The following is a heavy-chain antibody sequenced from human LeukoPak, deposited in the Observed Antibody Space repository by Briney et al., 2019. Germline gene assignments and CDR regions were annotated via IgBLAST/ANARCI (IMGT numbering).Heavy chain of an antibody. CDR1: GFTLRSYT. CDR2: ISSSGSTT. D-gene: IGHD3-16*01. CDR3: ARAGPVYLYGMDV. V-gene: IGHV3-11*01. J-gene: IGHJ6*02. Sequence: GGSLRLSCAASGFTLRSYTMSWIRQAPGKGLDWVSYISSSGSTTYYADSVKGRFTISRDNAKNSLYLQMNSLRAEDTAVYYCARAGPVYLYGMDVWGQGTTVTVSS.